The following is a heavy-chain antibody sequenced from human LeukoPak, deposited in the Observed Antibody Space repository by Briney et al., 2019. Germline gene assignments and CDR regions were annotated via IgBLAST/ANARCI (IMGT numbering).Heavy chain of an antibody. V-gene: IGHV4-59*01. J-gene: IGHJ4*02. CDR1: GGSISGYY. CDR2: IYSSGST. D-gene: IGHD6-19*01. Sequence: PSETLSLTRTVSGGSISGYYWSWIRQPPGKGLEWIGYIYSSGSTNYNPSPKSRVTISVDTSNQFSLNLRSVTAADTAVYYCVRGSGWYRYWGQGTLVTVPS. CDR3: VRGSGWYRY.